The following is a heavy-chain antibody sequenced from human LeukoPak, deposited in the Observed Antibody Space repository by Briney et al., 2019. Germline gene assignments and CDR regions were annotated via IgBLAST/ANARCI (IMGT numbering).Heavy chain of an antibody. V-gene: IGHV3-74*01. Sequence: GGSLRLSCAASGFTFSSHWMYWVRQAPGKGLVWVSRTNSDGSDTSYADSVKGRFTISRDISKNTLYLQMSSLRAEDTAVYYCARRAGGYSHPYDYWGQGVLVTVSS. J-gene: IGHJ4*02. CDR2: TNSDGSDT. D-gene: IGHD4-23*01. CDR1: GFTFSSHW. CDR3: ARRAGGYSHPYDY.